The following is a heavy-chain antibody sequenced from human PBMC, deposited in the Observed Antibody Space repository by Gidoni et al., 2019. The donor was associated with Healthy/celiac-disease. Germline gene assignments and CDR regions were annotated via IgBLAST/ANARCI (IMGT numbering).Heavy chain of an antibody. CDR1: GGSFSGYY. CDR2: INHSGST. V-gene: IGHV4-34*01. D-gene: IGHD6-13*01. J-gene: IGHJ4*02. CDR3: ARVFGTRYSSSWYTSGDY. Sequence: QVQLQQWGAGLLKPSETLSHTCAVYGGSFSGYYWRWISPPPGKGLEWIGEINHSGSTNYNPSLKSRVTISVDTSKNQFSLKLSSVTAADTAVYYCARVFGTRYSSSWYTSGDYWGQGTLVTVS.